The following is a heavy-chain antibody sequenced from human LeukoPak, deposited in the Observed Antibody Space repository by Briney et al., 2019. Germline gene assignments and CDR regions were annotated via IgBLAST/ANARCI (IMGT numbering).Heavy chain of an antibody. D-gene: IGHD6-19*01. J-gene: IGHJ4*02. CDR1: GFTFGDYL. Sequence: GGSLRLSCTVSGFTFGDYLMNWFRQAPGKGLEWVGFIRSKAYGGTPEYAASVRGRFTISRDDSKSIAHLRMNSLKTEDTAVYYCGSGSGWYSPDYWGQGTLVTVSS. CDR2: IRSKAYGGTP. CDR3: GSGSGWYSPDY. V-gene: IGHV3-49*03.